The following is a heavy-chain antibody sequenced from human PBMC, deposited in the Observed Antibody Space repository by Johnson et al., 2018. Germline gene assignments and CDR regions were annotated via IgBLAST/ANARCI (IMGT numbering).Heavy chain of an antibody. V-gene: IGHV3-23*04. CDR1: GFTFDSYA. CDR3: ARDAGGSGYYSYSYYYGVDV. Sequence: VQLVESGGGLVQPGGSLRLSCAASGFTFDSYAMNWVRQAPGKGLEWVSSVGGGGRSPYYADSVKGRFTISRDNSKNTLYLRMNSLRAEDTAVYYCARDAGGSGYYSYSYYYGVDVWGQGTTVTVSS. CDR2: VGGGGRSP. D-gene: IGHD3-22*01. J-gene: IGHJ6*02.